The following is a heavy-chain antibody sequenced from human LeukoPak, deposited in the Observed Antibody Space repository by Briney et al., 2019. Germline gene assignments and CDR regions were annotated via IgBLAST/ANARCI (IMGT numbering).Heavy chain of an antibody. J-gene: IGHJ5*02. V-gene: IGHV3-11*04. D-gene: IGHD1-14*01. CDR1: GFIFSDYY. CDR2: ISSSGTTI. CDR3: AKDTTPPKAGFDP. Sequence: GGSLRLSCAASGFIFSDYYMSWIRQAPGKGLEWVSYISSSGTTIYYADSVKGRFTISRDNSKNTLYLQMNSLRAEDTAVYYCAKDTTPPKAGFDPWGQGTLVTVSS.